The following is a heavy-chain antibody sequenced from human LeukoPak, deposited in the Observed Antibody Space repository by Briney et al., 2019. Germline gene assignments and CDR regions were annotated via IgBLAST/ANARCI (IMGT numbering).Heavy chain of an antibody. CDR3: ARGGSPSDY. J-gene: IGHJ4*02. D-gene: IGHD3-16*01. CDR1: GFTFSSYW. V-gene: IGHV3-74*01. Sequence: GGSLRLSCAASGFTFSSYWMHWVRQRPGKGLVWVSRIHLDGRTTNYADSVKGRFTISRDNAKNTLSLEMNSLRPEDTAVYYCARGGSPSDYWGQGTLVTVSS. CDR2: IHLDGRTT.